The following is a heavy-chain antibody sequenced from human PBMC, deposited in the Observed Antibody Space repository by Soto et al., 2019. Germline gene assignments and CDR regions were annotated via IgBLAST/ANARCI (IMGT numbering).Heavy chain of an antibody. CDR2: IKQDGSEK. D-gene: IGHD3-9*01. CDR3: ARTYYYILTGINWFDP. Sequence: EVQLVESGGGLVQPGGSLRLSCAASGFTFSSYWMSWVRQAPGKGLEWVANIKQDGSEKYYVDSVKGRFTISRDNAKISLYLQMNRLRAEDTAVYYCARTYYYILTGINWFDPWGQGTLVTVSS. CDR1: GFTFSSYW. J-gene: IGHJ5*02. V-gene: IGHV3-7*01.